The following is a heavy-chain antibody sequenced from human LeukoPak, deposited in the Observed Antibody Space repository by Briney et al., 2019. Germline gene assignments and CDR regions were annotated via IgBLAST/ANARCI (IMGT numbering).Heavy chain of an antibody. CDR1: GGSISSYY. D-gene: IGHD1-26*01. J-gene: IGHJ5*02. CDR2: IYTSGST. CDR3: ARLGINWFDP. V-gene: IGHV4-4*09. Sequence: SETLSPTCTVSGGSISSYYWSWIRQPPGKGLEWIGYIYTSGSTNYNPSLKSRVTISVDTSKNQFSLKLSSVTAADTAVYYCARLGINWFDPWGQGTLVTVSS.